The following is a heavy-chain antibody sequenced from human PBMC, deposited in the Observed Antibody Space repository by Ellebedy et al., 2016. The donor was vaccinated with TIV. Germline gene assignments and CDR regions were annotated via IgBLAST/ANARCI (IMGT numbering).Heavy chain of an antibody. V-gene: IGHV3-7*03. Sequence: PGGSLRLSCAASGFTFISYWMSWVRQVRQAPGKGLEWGANIKHDGIEKSYVESVKGRFTIDRDNAKNSLYLQMNSLRAEDTAVYYCASGHRGISFGSWGQGTMVTVSS. CDR1: GFTFISYW. CDR2: IKHDGIEK. CDR3: ASGHRGISFGS. J-gene: IGHJ3*02. D-gene: IGHD3-16*01.